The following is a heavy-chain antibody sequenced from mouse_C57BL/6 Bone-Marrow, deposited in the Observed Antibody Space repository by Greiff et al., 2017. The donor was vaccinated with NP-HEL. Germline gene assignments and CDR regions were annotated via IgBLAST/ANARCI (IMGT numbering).Heavy chain of an antibody. CDR3: ARYWYFDV. CDR2: IYPRDGST. V-gene: IGHV1-85*01. Sequence: QVQLKESGPELVKPGASVKLSCKASGYTFTSYDINWVKQRPGQGLEWIGWIYPRDGSTKYNEKFKGKATVTVDTSSSTAYMELHSLTSEDSAVYFCARYWYFDVWGTGTTVTVSS. J-gene: IGHJ1*03. CDR1: GYTFTSYD.